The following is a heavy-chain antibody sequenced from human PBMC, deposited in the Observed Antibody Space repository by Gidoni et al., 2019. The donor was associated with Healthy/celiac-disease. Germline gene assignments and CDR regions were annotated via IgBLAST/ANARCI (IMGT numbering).Heavy chain of an antibody. CDR3: TTGITRRLPRV. V-gene: IGHV3-15*01. D-gene: IGHD5-12*01. J-gene: IGHJ4*02. CDR2: IKSKTDGGTT. Sequence: EVQLVESGGGLVKPGGSLRLSCPASGFTFSNAWMSWVRQAPGKGLEWVGRIKSKTDGGTTDYAAPVKGRFTISRDDSKNTLYLQMNSLKTEDTAVYYCTTGITRRLPRVWGQGTLVTVSS. CDR1: GFTFSNAW.